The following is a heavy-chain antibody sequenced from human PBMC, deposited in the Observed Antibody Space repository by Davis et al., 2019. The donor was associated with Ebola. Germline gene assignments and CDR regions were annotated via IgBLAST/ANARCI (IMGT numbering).Heavy chain of an antibody. CDR1: GYIFTSHD. CDR3: ARRRWSSSGCIFS. J-gene: IGHJ3*01. V-gene: IGHV1-8*01. Sequence: AASVKVSCKASGYIFTSHDINWVRQAPGQGLEWMGWMNPNSGNTGYARKFQDRVTMTRDTSMNTAYMELSSLSSEDTAVYYCARRRWSSSGCIFSWGQGTMVTVSS. D-gene: IGHD3-22*01. CDR2: MNPNSGNT.